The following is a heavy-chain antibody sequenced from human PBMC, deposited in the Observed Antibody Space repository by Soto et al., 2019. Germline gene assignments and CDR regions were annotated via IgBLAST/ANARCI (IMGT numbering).Heavy chain of an antibody. Sequence: GESLRLSCAASGFTFSSYAMSWVRQAPGKGLEWVSAISGSGGSTYYADSVKGRFTISRDNSKNTLYLQMNSLRAEDTAVYYCAKSPSVWELLFGYWGQGTLVTVSS. CDR2: ISGSGGST. V-gene: IGHV3-23*01. D-gene: IGHD3-10*01. CDR3: AKSPSVWELLFGY. CDR1: GFTFSSYA. J-gene: IGHJ4*02.